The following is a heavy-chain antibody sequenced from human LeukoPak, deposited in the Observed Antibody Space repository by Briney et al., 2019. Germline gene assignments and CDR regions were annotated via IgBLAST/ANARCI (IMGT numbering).Heavy chain of an antibody. V-gene: IGHV4-61*02. CDR3: AREDYEPYAFDI. CDR2: IYTSGST. D-gene: IGHD3-22*01. J-gene: IGHJ3*02. CDR1: GGSISSGSYY. Sequence: SETLSPTCTVSGGSISSGSYYWSWIRQPAGKGLEWIGRIYTSGSTNYNPSLKSRVTISVDTSKNQFSLKLSSVTAADTAVYYCAREDYEPYAFDIWGQGTMVTVSS.